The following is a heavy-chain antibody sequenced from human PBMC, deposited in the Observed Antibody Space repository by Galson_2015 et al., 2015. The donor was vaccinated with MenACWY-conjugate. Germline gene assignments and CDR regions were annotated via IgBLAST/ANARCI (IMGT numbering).Heavy chain of an antibody. V-gene: IGHV1-69*13. Sequence: SVKVSCKASGGTFSSYAISWVRQAPGQGLEWMGGIIPIFGTANYAQKFQGRVTITADESTSTAYMELSSVTAADTAVYYCARKAAERDGNTRYWYFDLWGRGTLVTVSS. CDR2: IIPIFGTA. CDR3: ARKAAERDGNTRYWYFDL. J-gene: IGHJ2*01. CDR1: GGTFSSYA. D-gene: IGHD5-24*01.